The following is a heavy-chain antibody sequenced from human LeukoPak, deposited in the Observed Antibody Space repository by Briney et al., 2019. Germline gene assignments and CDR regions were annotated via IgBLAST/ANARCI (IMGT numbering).Heavy chain of an antibody. CDR3: AREPPRRLTISGVEWFDP. CDR1: GGSISSGFYY. Sequence: SQTLSLTCTVSGGSISSGFYYWSWIRQPAGKGLEWIGRIYTSGSTNYNPSLKSRVTISVDTSENQFSLKLTSVTAADTAVYYCAREPPRRLTISGVEWFDPWGQGTLVTVSS. CDR2: IYTSGST. V-gene: IGHV4-61*02. J-gene: IGHJ5*02. D-gene: IGHD3-3*01.